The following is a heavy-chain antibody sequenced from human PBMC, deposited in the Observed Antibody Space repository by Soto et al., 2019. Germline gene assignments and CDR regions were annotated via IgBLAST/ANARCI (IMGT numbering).Heavy chain of an antibody. CDR1: GGSINSDDYY. J-gene: IGHJ3*02. CDR2: IYYTGST. D-gene: IGHD3-22*01. CDR3: ATVPTYYYDRNGYANAFDK. Sequence: QVQLQESGPGLVKPSQTLSLTCSVSGGSINSDDYYWSWIRQPPGKGLEWIGYIYYTGSTFHNPSLKSRINISLDTSKNQFSLKFNSVTAADTAVYYCATVPTYYYDRNGYANAFDKWGQGTMVTVSS. V-gene: IGHV4-30-4*01.